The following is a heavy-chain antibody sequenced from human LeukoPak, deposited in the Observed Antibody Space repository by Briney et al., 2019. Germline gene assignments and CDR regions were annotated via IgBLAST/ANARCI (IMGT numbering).Heavy chain of an antibody. V-gene: IGHV3-15*01. CDR3: AKDYYDRIKPYFDY. D-gene: IGHD3-22*01. CDR2: IKSKTDGGTT. J-gene: IGHJ4*02. Sequence: GGSLRLSCAASGFTFSNAWMSWVRQAPGKGLEWVGRIKSKTDGGTTDYAAPVKGRFTISRDDSKNTLYLQMNSLRAEDTAVYYCAKDYYDRIKPYFDYWGQGTLVTVSS. CDR1: GFTFSNAW.